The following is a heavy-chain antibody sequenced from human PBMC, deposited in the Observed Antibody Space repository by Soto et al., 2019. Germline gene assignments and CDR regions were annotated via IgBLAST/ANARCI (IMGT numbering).Heavy chain of an antibody. CDR1: GFTFSSYG. J-gene: IGHJ6*04. Sequence: GGSLRLSCAASGFTFSSYGMHWVRQAPGKGLEWVAVIWYDGSNKYYADSVKGRFTISRDNSKNTLYLQMNSLRAEDTAVYYCARDPSYYGSGTMDVWGKGTTVTVSS. D-gene: IGHD3-10*01. V-gene: IGHV3-33*01. CDR2: IWYDGSNK. CDR3: ARDPSYYGSGTMDV.